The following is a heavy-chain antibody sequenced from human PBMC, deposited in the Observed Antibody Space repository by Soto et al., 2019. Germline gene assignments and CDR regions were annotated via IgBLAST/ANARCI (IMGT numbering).Heavy chain of an antibody. J-gene: IGHJ6*02. D-gene: IGHD1-26*01. CDR2: ISSDGSKK. Sequence: GGSLRLSCAASGFAFDTFAMHWVRQAPGKGLEWVALISSDGSKKHVADSVKGRLTISRDNSKNMVYLLLQSLTGEDTAVYYCARTRSAWSDFHYYSLDVWGQGTTVTVSS. CDR3: ARTRSAWSDFHYYSLDV. CDR1: GFAFDTFA. V-gene: IGHV3-30-3*01.